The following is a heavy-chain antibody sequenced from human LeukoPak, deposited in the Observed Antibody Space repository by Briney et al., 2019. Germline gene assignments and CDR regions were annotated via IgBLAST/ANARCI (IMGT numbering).Heavy chain of an antibody. D-gene: IGHD6-19*01. V-gene: IGHV4-34*01. J-gene: IGHJ5*02. Sequence: PSETLSLTCAVYGGSFSGYYWSWIRQPPGKGLEWIGEINHSGSTNYNPSLKSRVTISVDTSKNQFSLKLSSVTAADTAVYYCARDTGSSGRYRNWFDPWGQGTLVTVSS. CDR2: INHSGST. CDR3: ARDTGSSGRYRNWFDP. CDR1: GGSFSGYY.